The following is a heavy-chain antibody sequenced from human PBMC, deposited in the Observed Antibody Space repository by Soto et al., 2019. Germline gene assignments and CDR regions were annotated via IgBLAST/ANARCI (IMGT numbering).Heavy chain of an antibody. CDR2: INHSGST. CDR3: ARGTLGTALRQG. D-gene: IGHD3-16*01. J-gene: IGHJ6*02. CDR1: GGSFSGYY. Sequence: QVQLQQWGAGLLKPSETLSLTCAVYGGSFSGYYWSWIRQPPGKGLEWIGEINHSGSTNYNPSLKRRATISVDTSKNQCSLKLSSAAAADAAVYYCARGTLGTALRQGWGQGSTVTVSS. V-gene: IGHV4-34*01.